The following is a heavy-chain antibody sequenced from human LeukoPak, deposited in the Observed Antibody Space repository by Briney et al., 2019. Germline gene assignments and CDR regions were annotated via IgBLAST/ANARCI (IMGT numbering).Heavy chain of an antibody. D-gene: IGHD3-22*01. CDR2: ISSSSSTI. CDR3: ARDDYYDSSGYYGMDV. CDR1: GFTFSSYS. V-gene: IGHV3-48*01. J-gene: IGHJ6*04. Sequence: PGGSLRLSCAASGFTFSSYSMNWVRQAPGKGLEWVSYISSSSSTIYYADSVKGRFTISRDNAKNSLYLQMNSLRAEDTAVYYCARDDYYDSSGYYGMDVWGKGTTVTVSS.